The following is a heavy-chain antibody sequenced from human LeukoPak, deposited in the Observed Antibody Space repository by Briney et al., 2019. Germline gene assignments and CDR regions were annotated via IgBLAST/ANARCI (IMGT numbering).Heavy chain of an antibody. CDR3: AKGIRPIGGWRDNWDYYGMDV. CDR1: GFTFSSYA. J-gene: IGHJ6*02. CDR2: ISGSGGST. Sequence: PGGSLRLSCAASGFTFSSYAMSWVRQAPGKGLEWVSAISGSGGSTYYADSVKGRFTISRDNSKNTLYLQMNSLRAEDTAVYYCAKGIRPIGGWRDNWDYYGMDVWGQGTTVTVSS. D-gene: IGHD1-1*01. V-gene: IGHV3-23*01.